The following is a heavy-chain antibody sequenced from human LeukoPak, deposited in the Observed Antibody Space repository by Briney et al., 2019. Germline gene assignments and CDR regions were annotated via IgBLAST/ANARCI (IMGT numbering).Heavy chain of an antibody. CDR3: ARCTPPDYCSSTSCYVRYYYYGMDV. D-gene: IGHD2-2*01. CDR1: GGTFSSYA. V-gene: IGHV1-69*04. CDR2: IIPILGIA. Sequence: SVKVSCKASGGTFSSYAISWVRQAPGQGLEWMGRIIPILGIANYAQKFQGRVTITADKSTSTAYMELSSLRSGDTAVYYCARCTPPDYCSSTSCYVRYYYYGMDVWGQGTTVTVSS. J-gene: IGHJ6*02.